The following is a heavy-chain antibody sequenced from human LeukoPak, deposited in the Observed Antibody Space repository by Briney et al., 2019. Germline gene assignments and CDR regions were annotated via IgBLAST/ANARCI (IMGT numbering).Heavy chain of an antibody. CDR2: ISGSGGST. CDR3: AKLNLVTVKYYFDY. Sequence: GGSLRLSCAASGFTFSSYAMSWVRQAPGKGLEWVSAISGSGGSTYYADSAKGRFTISRDNSKNTLYLQMNSLRAEDTAVYYCAKLNLVTVKYYFDYWGQGTLVTVSS. CDR1: GFTFSSYA. D-gene: IGHD4-17*01. V-gene: IGHV3-23*01. J-gene: IGHJ4*02.